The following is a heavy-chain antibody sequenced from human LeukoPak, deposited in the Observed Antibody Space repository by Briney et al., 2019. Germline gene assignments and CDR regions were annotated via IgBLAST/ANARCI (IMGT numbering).Heavy chain of an antibody. J-gene: IGHJ5*02. CDR2: IYYSGST. D-gene: IGHD6-6*01. Sequence: SETLSLTCTVSGYSISSGYYWGWIRQPPGKDLEWIGSIYYSGSTYYNPSLKSRVTISVDTSKNQISLKLSSVTAADTAVYYCARRPEGAARRGSTVSPTWFDPWGQGTLVTVSS. CDR3: ARRPEGAARRGSTVSPTWFDP. V-gene: IGHV4-38-2*02. CDR1: GYSISSGYY.